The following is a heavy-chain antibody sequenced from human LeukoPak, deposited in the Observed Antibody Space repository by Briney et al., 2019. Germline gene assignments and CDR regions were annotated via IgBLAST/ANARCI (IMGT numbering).Heavy chain of an antibody. CDR1: GYTFTGYY. Sequence: ASVKVSCKASGYTFTGYYMHWVRQAPGQGLEWMGWINPNSGGTNYAQKFQGRVTMTRDMSISTAYMELSRLRSDDTAVYYCASLQVLEAYNWFDPWGQGTLVTVSS. CDR2: INPNSGGT. CDR3: ASLQVLEAYNWFDP. V-gene: IGHV1-2*02. J-gene: IGHJ5*02. D-gene: IGHD4-11*01.